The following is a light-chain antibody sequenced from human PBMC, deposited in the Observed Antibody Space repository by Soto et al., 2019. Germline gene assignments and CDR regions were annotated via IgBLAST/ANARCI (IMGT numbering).Light chain of an antibody. CDR2: DAS. Sequence: DIQMTQSPSSLSASVGDRVAITCQASQDISNYLNWYQQKPGKAPKLLIYDASNLETGVPSRFSGSASGTEFTLTISSLQPEDIATYYCQQYDNLPLTFGGGTKVEIK. J-gene: IGKJ4*01. V-gene: IGKV1-33*01. CDR1: QDISNY. CDR3: QQYDNLPLT.